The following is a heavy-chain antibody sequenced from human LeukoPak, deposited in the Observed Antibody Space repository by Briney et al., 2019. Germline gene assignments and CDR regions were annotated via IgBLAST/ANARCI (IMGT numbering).Heavy chain of an antibody. J-gene: IGHJ4*02. Sequence: GGSLGLSCVASEFTFSSHAMNWVRQAPGKGLEWVSSISGGGESTYYADSVKGRFTVSRDNSKDTLYLQINSLRGEDTAVYYCAKGKYSSGGVPDYWGQGTLVTVSS. D-gene: IGHD6-19*01. CDR3: AKGKYSSGGVPDY. V-gene: IGHV3-23*01. CDR1: EFTFSSHA. CDR2: ISGGGEST.